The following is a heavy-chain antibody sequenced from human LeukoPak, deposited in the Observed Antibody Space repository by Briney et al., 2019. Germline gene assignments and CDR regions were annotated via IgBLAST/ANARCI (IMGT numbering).Heavy chain of an antibody. V-gene: IGHV4-34*01. J-gene: IGHJ6*03. CDR3: ARFATAGIYYRDV. CDR2: INHSGST. D-gene: IGHD6-13*01. Sequence: PSETLSLTCAVYGGSFSGYYWSWIRQPPGKGLEWIGEINHSGSTNYNPSLKSRVTISVDTSKNHFSLKLTSVTAADTAVDYCARFATAGIYYRDVWGKGTTVTVSS. CDR1: GGSFSGYY.